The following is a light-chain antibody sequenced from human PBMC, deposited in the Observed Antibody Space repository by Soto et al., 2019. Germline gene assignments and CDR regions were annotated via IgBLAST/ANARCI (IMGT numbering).Light chain of an antibody. J-gene: IGLJ1*01. CDR1: SSDVGDYDF. Sequence: QSALTQPASVSGSPGQSITISCTGTSSDVGDYDFVSWYQQHPGKAPKVIIYDVSNRPSGVSNRFSGSKSGNTASLTISGLQAEDEAEYSCSSYTSSSTFYVFGTRTKLTVL. CDR2: DVS. V-gene: IGLV2-14*03. CDR3: SSYTSSSTFYV.